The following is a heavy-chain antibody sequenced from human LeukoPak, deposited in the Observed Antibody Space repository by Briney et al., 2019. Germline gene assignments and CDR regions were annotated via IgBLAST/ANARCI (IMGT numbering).Heavy chain of an antibody. J-gene: IGHJ6*02. D-gene: IGHD3-3*01. Sequence: AASVKVSCKGSGYTFTGYYMHWVRQAPGQGREWMGWINPNSGGTNNAQKFQGRVTMTRDTSISTAYMELRRLRSHDTAVYYCARDRFSGMDVWGQGNTVTVSS. CDR3: ARDRFSGMDV. CDR2: INPNSGGT. CDR1: GYTFTGYY. V-gene: IGHV1-2*02.